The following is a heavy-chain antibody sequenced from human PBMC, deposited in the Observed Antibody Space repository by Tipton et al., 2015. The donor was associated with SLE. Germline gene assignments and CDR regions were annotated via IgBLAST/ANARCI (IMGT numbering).Heavy chain of an antibody. CDR3: ARDPYDSWSDYQATFDY. D-gene: IGHD3-3*01. V-gene: IGHV4-4*02. Sequence: TLSLTCAVSGGSIISSSWWSWVRQPPGKGLEWIGDIYHSESPNYNPSLKSRVTMSVDTSKNQFSLKLTSVTAADTAVYYCARDPYDSWSDYQATFDYWGQGTLVTVSP. J-gene: IGHJ4*02. CDR2: IYHSESP. CDR1: GGSIISSSW.